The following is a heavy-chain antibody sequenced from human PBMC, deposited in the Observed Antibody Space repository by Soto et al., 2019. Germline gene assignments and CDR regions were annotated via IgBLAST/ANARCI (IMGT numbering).Heavy chain of an antibody. CDR1: GYTFTSYG. Sequence: QVQLVQSGAEVKKPGASVKVSCKASGYTFTSYGISWVRQAPGQGLEWMGWISAYNGNTNYAQKLQGRVTMTTDTSTSTAYMELRSVRSDDTAVYYCARDLWGTTGTTEDAFDIWGQGTMVTVSS. CDR2: ISAYNGNT. J-gene: IGHJ3*02. CDR3: ARDLWGTTGTTEDAFDI. V-gene: IGHV1-18*01. D-gene: IGHD1-1*01.